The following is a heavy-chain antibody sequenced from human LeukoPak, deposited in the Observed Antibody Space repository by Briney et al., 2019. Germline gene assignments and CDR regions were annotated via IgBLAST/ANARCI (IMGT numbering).Heavy chain of an antibody. Sequence: GGSLRLSCAASGFTFSSYWMHWVRQAPGKGLVWVSGINSDGSSTSYADSVKGRFTISRDNAKNTLYLQMNSLRAEDTAVYYCARDLFGDFWSGYYANWFDPWGQGTLVTVSS. CDR1: GFTFSSYW. CDR2: INSDGSST. J-gene: IGHJ5*02. CDR3: ARDLFGDFWSGYYANWFDP. D-gene: IGHD3-3*01. V-gene: IGHV3-74*01.